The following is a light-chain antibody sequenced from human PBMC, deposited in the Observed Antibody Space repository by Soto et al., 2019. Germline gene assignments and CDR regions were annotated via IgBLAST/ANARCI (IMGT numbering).Light chain of an antibody. CDR1: SSDVGGYNY. V-gene: IGLV2-14*01. CDR2: EVS. Sequence: QSVLTQPASVSGSAGQSITISCTGTSSDVGGYNYVSWYQQHPGKAPKLMIYEVSNRPSGVSNRFSGSKSGNTASLTISGLQAEDEADYYCSSYTGSSTLLYVFGTGTKVTVL. CDR3: SSYTGSSTLLYV. J-gene: IGLJ1*01.